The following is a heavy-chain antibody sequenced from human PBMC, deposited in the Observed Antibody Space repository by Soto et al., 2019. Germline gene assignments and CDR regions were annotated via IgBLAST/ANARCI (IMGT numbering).Heavy chain of an antibody. CDR2: IHYSGST. CDR1: GGSISSGGYY. J-gene: IGHJ5*02. CDR3: ARVHTVTEYWFDT. Sequence: QVQLQESGPGLVKPSQTLSLTCTVSGGSISSGGYYWSWIRQHPGKGLEWIGYIHYSGSTYYNPSLKSRLTISVDTSKNQFYLKLNSVTAADTAVYYCARVHTVTEYWFDTWGQGTLVTVSS. V-gene: IGHV4-31*03. D-gene: IGHD4-17*01.